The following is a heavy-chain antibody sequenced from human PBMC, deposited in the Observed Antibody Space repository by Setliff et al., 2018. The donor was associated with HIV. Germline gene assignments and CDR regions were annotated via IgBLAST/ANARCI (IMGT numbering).Heavy chain of an antibody. Sequence: SETLSLTCTVSGGSISNYYWSWIRQPPGKGLEWIGYVYYNGGTQYNPSLKSRVTISADTSKNQFSLKLNSVTAAATAVYFCARARYGTSFDPWGQGTLVTVSS. CDR3: ARARYGTSFDP. J-gene: IGHJ5*02. CDR1: GGSISNYY. V-gene: IGHV4-59*01. D-gene: IGHD3-9*01. CDR2: VYYNGGT.